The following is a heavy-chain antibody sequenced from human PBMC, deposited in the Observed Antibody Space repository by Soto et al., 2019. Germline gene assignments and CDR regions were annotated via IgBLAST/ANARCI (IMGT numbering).Heavy chain of an antibody. CDR2: IYPGDSDT. J-gene: IGHJ3*01. CDR1: GYSFTSYW. CDR3: GRGSYLYSNVFDV. Sequence: GESLKISCKASGYSFTSYWIQWLRQMPGKGLEWMGIIYPGDSDTKYSPSFQGQVTISADKSISTAYLQWSSLKASDTAMYYCGRGSYLYSNVFDVCGQGTMVTVSS. V-gene: IGHV5-51*01. D-gene: IGHD3-16*02.